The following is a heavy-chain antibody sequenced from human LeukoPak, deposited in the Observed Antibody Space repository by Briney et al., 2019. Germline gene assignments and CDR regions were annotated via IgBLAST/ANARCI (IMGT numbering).Heavy chain of an antibody. CDR3: ARSIGVVTYYYYGMDV. J-gene: IGHJ6*02. CDR2: IKQDGSEK. Sequence: GGSLRLSCAASGFTFSSYWMSWVRQAPGKGLEWVANIKQDGSEKYYVDSVKGRFTISRDNAKNSLYLQINSLRAEDTAVYYCARSIGVVTYYYYGMDVWGQGTTVTVSS. V-gene: IGHV3-7*01. D-gene: IGHD3-3*01. CDR1: GFTFSSYW.